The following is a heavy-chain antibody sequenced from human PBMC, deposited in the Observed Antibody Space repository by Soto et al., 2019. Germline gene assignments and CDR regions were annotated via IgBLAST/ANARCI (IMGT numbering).Heavy chain of an antibody. D-gene: IGHD6-13*01. Sequence: EVQLVESGGDLVQPGGSLKLSWAASGFIFSGTTIHWVPQASGEGLEWVGRIRGRADNYATGYAASVKGRFTISRDDSKKTAYLQMNSLKTEDTAVYFCTRAPDGNNADYWGQGTLVTVSS. CDR2: IRGRADNYAT. J-gene: IGHJ4*02. CDR1: GFIFSGTT. V-gene: IGHV3-73*02. CDR3: TRAPDGNNADY.